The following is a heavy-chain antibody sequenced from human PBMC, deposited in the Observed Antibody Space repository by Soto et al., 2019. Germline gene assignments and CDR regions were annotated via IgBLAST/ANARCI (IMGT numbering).Heavy chain of an antibody. J-gene: IGHJ4*02. Sequence: KPSETLSLTCTVSGGSISGYYWSWIRQPPGKGLEWIGYIYYRGSTHYNPSLKGRVTISVDTSKNQFSLNLSSVTAADTAVYFCARLTPQWPYLDYWGQGTLVTVSS. CDR2: IYYRGST. CDR3: ARLTPQWPYLDY. CDR1: GGSISGYY. V-gene: IGHV4-59*08. D-gene: IGHD6-19*01.